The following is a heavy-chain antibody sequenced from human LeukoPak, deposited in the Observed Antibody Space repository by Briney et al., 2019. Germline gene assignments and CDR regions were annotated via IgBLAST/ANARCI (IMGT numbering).Heavy chain of an antibody. Sequence: PGGSLRLSCAASGFTVSSNYMSWVRQAPGKGLEWVSVIYSGGSTYYADSVKGRFTISRDNSKNTLYLQMNSLRAEDTAVYYCARAEASTTGGANYYYYGMDVWGQGTTVTVSS. J-gene: IGHJ6*02. CDR2: IYSGGST. V-gene: IGHV3-66*01. CDR3: ARAEASTTGGANYYYYGMDV. D-gene: IGHD1-26*01. CDR1: GFTVSSNY.